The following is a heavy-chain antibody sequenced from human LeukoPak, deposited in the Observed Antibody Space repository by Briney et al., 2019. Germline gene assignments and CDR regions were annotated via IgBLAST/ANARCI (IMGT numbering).Heavy chain of an antibody. J-gene: IGHJ4*02. CDR1: GFPFSSYG. CDR2: ISYDGSNK. CDR3: AKEISSPAFFDY. Sequence: GSLRLSCAASGFPFSSYGMHWVRQAPGKGLEWVAVISYDGSNKYYADSVKGRFTISRDNSKNTLYLQMNSLRAEDTAVYYCAKEISSPAFFDYWGQGTLVTVSS. V-gene: IGHV3-30*18. D-gene: IGHD6-6*01.